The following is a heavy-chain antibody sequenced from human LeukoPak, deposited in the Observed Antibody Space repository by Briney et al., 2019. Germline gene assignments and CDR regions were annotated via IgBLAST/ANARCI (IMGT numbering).Heavy chain of an antibody. J-gene: IGHJ4*02. CDR1: GYSISTGYY. Sequence: SETLSLTCTVSGYSISTGYYWGWIRQPPGKGLEWIGEIYHSGSTNYNPSLKSRVTISVDKSKNQFSLKLSSVTAADTAVYYCATYGSRDRNFDYWGQGTLVTISS. D-gene: IGHD3-10*01. CDR3: ATYGSRDRNFDY. CDR2: IYHSGST. V-gene: IGHV4-38-2*02.